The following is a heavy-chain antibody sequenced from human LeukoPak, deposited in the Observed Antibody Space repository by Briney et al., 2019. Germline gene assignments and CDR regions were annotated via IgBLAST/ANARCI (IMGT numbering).Heavy chain of an antibody. CDR1: GFTFSSYA. CDR3: AKGMPVVVAATRFHAFDI. CDR2: ISGSGGST. D-gene: IGHD2-15*01. Sequence: GGSLRLSCAASGFTFSSYAMSWVRQAPGKGLEWVSAISGSGGSTYYADSVKGRFTISRDNSKNTLYLQMNSQRAEDTAVYYCAKGMPVVVAATRFHAFDIWGQGTMVTVSS. V-gene: IGHV3-23*01. J-gene: IGHJ3*02.